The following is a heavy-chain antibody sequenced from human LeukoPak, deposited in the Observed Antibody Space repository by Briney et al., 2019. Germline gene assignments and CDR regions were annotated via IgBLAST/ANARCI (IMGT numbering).Heavy chain of an antibody. Sequence: HGESLKISCQGSGYTFTDYWVGWVRQMPGKGLEWMGVMFPVASDIRYSPSFQGQVTMSADKPTRTAYLQWSSLKASDTATYYCARMRNIRAYSYYYYGMDVWGRGTTVTVSS. CDR2: MFPVASDI. J-gene: IGHJ6*02. D-gene: IGHD2-21*01. CDR1: GYTFTDYW. CDR3: ARMRNIRAYSYYYYGMDV. V-gene: IGHV5-51*01.